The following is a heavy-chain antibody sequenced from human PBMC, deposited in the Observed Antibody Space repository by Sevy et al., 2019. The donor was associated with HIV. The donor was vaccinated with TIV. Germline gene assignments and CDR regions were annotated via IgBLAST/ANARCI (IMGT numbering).Heavy chain of an antibody. CDR3: ARDRVTIFGVTIDYYFDY. Sequence: SETLSLTCTVSGDSISNYYWSWIWQPAGKGLEWIGRIYDSGSATYNPSLESRVTMSADTTKNQLSLKLNSVTAADTAVYYCARDRVTIFGVTIDYYFDYWGQGTLVTVSS. CDR2: IYDSGSA. J-gene: IGHJ4*02. V-gene: IGHV4-4*07. D-gene: IGHD3-3*01. CDR1: GDSISNYY.